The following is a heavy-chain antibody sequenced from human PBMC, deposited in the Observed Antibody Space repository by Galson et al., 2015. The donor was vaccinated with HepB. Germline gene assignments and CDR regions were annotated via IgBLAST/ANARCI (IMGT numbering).Heavy chain of an antibody. D-gene: IGHD5-18*01. V-gene: IGHV1-2*04. Sequence: SVKVSCKASGYTFTGYYMHWVRQAPGQGLEWMGWINPNSGGTNYAQKFQGWVTMTRDTSISTAYMELSRLRSDDTAVYYCARSWDTAMVYFDYWGQGTLVTVSS. CDR1: GYTFTGYY. J-gene: IGHJ4*02. CDR2: INPNSGGT. CDR3: ARSWDTAMVYFDY.